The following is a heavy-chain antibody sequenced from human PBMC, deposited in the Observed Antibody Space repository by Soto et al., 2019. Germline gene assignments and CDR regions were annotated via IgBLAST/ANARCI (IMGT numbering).Heavy chain of an antibody. D-gene: IGHD6-6*01. CDR3: ARAPKVSGSSQTRPDF. V-gene: IGHV4-34*01. Sequence: SVTLSLTCSIYSGSFSGYYWSWIRQPPGKGLEWIGEISQSGNTNYSPSLKSRVSISIDTSKKQFSLNLASVSAADTAVYYCARAPKVSGSSQTRPDFWGQGTLVTVSS. CDR1: SGSFSGYY. CDR2: ISQSGNT. J-gene: IGHJ4*02.